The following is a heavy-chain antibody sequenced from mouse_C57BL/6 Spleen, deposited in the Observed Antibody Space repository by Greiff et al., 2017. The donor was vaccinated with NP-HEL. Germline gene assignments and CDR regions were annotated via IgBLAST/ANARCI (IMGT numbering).Heavy chain of an antibody. V-gene: IGHV1-20*01. D-gene: IGHD1-1*01. Sequence: EVKLMESGPELVKPGDSVKISCKASGYSFTGYFMNWVMQSHGKSLEWIGRINPYNGDTFYNQKFKGKATLTVDKSSSTAHMELRSLTSEDSAVYYCAKGYGSSLDYWGQGTTLTVSS. CDR2: INPYNGDT. CDR1: GYSFTGYF. J-gene: IGHJ2*01. CDR3: AKGYGSSLDY.